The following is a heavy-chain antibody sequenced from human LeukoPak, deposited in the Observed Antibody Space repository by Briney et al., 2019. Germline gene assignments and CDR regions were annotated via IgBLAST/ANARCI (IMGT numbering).Heavy chain of an antibody. CDR3: ARGGKYYDSSGYYYDY. Sequence: ASVKVSCKASGYTFTSYGISWVRQAPGQGLEWMGWISAYNGNTNYAQKLQGRVTMTTDTSTSTAYMELRSLRSDDTAMYYCARGGKYYDSSGYYYDYWGQGTMVTVSS. CDR2: ISAYNGNT. D-gene: IGHD3-22*01. J-gene: IGHJ3*01. V-gene: IGHV1-18*01. CDR1: GYTFTSYG.